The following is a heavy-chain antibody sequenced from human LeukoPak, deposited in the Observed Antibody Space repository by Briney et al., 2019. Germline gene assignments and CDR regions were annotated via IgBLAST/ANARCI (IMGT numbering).Heavy chain of an antibody. D-gene: IGHD5-18*01. CDR1: GGSISSYY. Sequence: PSETLSLTCTVSGGSISSYYWSWIRQPPGKGLEWIGYICYSGSTNYNPSLKSRVTISVDTSKNQFSLKLSSVTAADTAVYYCARCGYSYAVDYWGQGTLVTVSS. V-gene: IGHV4-59*01. J-gene: IGHJ4*02. CDR2: ICYSGST. CDR3: ARCGYSYAVDY.